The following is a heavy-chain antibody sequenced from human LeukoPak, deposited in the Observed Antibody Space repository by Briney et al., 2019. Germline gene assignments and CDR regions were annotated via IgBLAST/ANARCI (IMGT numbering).Heavy chain of an antibody. J-gene: IGHJ4*02. D-gene: IGHD3-22*01. CDR3: ARGNNYYDSSGYYF. Sequence: ASVKVSCKASGYTFTSYGISWGRQAPGQGLEWMGWISAYNGNTNYAQKLQGRVTMTTDTSTSTAYIELRSVRSDDTAVYYCARGNNYYDSSGYYFWGQGTLVTVSS. CDR2: ISAYNGNT. CDR1: GYTFTSYG. V-gene: IGHV1-18*01.